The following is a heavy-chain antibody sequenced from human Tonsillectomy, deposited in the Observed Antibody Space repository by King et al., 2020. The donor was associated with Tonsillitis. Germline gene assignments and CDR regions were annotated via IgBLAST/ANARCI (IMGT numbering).Heavy chain of an antibody. CDR2: ISSSSSYI. CDR3: ARDGTERSGNWFDP. J-gene: IGHJ5*02. V-gene: IGHV3-21*01. D-gene: IGHD1-1*01. CDR1: GFTFSSYS. Sequence: VQLVESGGGLVKPGGSLRLSCAASGFTFSSYSMKWGRQAPGKGLEWVSSISSSSSYIYYADSGKGRFTISRDNAKNSLYLQMNSLRAEDTAVYYCARDGTERSGNWFDPWGQGTLVTVSS.